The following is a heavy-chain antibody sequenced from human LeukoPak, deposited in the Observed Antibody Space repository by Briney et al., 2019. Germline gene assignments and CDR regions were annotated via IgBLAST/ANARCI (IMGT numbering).Heavy chain of an antibody. V-gene: IGHV3-15*01. Sequence: GGSLRLSCAASGLNFNDAWMNWVRQAPGKGLEWIGRLQGKNYGGIRDYAAPVKGRFTISGDDSKSTVYLEMNSLETEDTGVYYCTADVAGVGKGEFDHWGQGAQVTVSS. CDR2: LQGKNYGGIR. CDR3: TADVAGVGKGEFDH. CDR1: GLNFNDAW. J-gene: IGHJ4*02. D-gene: IGHD6-13*01.